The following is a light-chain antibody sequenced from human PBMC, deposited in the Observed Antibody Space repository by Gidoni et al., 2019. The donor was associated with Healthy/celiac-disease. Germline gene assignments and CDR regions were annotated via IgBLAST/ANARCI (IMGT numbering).Light chain of an antibody. CDR3: SSYTSSSNVV. Sequence: QSALTQPASVSGSPGQSITISCTGTSSDVGGYNYVSCYQQHPGKAPKLMIYEVSNRPSGVSNRFSGSKSGNTASLTISGLQAEDEADYYCSSYTSSSNVVFGGGTKLTVL. CDR2: EVS. J-gene: IGLJ2*01. CDR1: SSDVGGYNY. V-gene: IGLV2-14*01.